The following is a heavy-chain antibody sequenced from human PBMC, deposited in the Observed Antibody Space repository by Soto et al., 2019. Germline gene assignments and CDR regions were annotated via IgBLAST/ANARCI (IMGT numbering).Heavy chain of an antibody. J-gene: IGHJ4*02. Sequence: QVQLVESGAEVKKPGASVTVSCKASGYTFTSYYLHWVRQAPGQGLEWMGKINPSGGTTSYAQKFQGRVTMTRDTSTSTVYMELSSLRSEDTAVYYCVRGDYYDSSGYYGDQPYFEYWGQGTLVTVSS. V-gene: IGHV1-46*01. D-gene: IGHD3-22*01. CDR3: VRGDYYDSSGYYGDQPYFEY. CDR1: GYTFTSYY. CDR2: INPSGGTT.